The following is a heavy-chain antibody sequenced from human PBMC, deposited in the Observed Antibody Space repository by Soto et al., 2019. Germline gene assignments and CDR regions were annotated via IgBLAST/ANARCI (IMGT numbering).Heavy chain of an antibody. V-gene: IGHV3-23*01. CDR1: GFTFSRYA. D-gene: IGHD6-6*01. Sequence: EVQLLESGGGLVQPGGSLRLSCAASGFTFSRYAMSWVRQAPGKGLEWVSGISGSGVTTYYADSVKGRFTISRDNSKSTLYLQMNSLRAEDTAVYYCAKDRERIATRSIDYWGQGTLVTVSS. CDR2: ISGSGVTT. J-gene: IGHJ4*02. CDR3: AKDRERIATRSIDY.